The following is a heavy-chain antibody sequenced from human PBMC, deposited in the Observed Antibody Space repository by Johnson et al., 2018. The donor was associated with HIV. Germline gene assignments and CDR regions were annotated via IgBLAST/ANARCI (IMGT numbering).Heavy chain of an antibody. CDR1: GFTFSSYA. D-gene: IGHD2-21*01. Sequence: VQLVESGGGVVQPGRSLRLSCAASGFTFSSYAMHWVRQAPGKGLEWVSAISGSGYSTEYAASVKGRFTISRDASKDSLYLQMNSLKSEDTAVYYCAKEIAVGDAFDIWGQGTMVTVSS. J-gene: IGHJ3*02. CDR3: AKEIAVGDAFDI. CDR2: ISGSGYST. V-gene: IGHV3-23*04.